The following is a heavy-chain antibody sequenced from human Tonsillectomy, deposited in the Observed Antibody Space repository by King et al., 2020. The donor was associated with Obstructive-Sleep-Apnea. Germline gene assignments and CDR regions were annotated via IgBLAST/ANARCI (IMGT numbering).Heavy chain of an antibody. J-gene: IGHJ4*02. Sequence: QLQESGPGLVKPSETLSLTCTVSGGSIDINNYYWVWVRQSPEKGLEWIGSVDYTGASHYNPSLMSRLTMAKDTSKNQFSLKLTSVTAAATAVYYCVSDGGYGLSDYWGQGTLVTVSS. CDR1: GGSIDINNYY. V-gene: IGHV4-39*07. CDR3: VSDGGYGLSDY. D-gene: IGHD3-16*01. CDR2: VDYTGAS.